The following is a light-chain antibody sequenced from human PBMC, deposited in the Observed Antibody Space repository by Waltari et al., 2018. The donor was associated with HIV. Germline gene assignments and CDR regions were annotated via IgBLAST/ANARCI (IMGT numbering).Light chain of an antibody. Sequence: QSVLTQPPSVSGAPGQRVTLSCTGRSSNIGARARFDVHWYQHLPGTARKLLTNANNNRPSGVPDRFTGSKSGSSAVLAITGLQAADEADYYCQSYVTSLSGSVFGAGTKLTVL. CDR2: ANN. J-gene: IGLJ3*02. CDR3: QSYVTSLSGSV. V-gene: IGLV1-40*01. CDR1: SSNIGARARFD.